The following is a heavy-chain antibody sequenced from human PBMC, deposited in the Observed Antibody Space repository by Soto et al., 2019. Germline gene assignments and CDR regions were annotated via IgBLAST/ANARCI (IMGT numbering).Heavy chain of an antibody. D-gene: IGHD3-22*01. J-gene: IGHJ3*02. CDR2: IIRILGTA. CDR3: ARGVGAHSITMIVVVMNDAFVI. V-gene: IGHV1-69*13. CDR1: GGTFSSYA. Sequence: GASVKVSCKASGGTFSSYAISWVRKAPGQGLEWMGGIIRILGTANYAQKFQGRVTITADESTSTAYMELSSLRSEDTAVYYWARGVGAHSITMIVVVMNDAFVIWGQGTMVTV.